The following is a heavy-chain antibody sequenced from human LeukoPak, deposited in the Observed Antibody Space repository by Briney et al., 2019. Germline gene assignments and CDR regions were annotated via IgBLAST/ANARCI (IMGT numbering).Heavy chain of an antibody. CDR3: ARPRDSTSYGLDY. CDR2: IYPGDSVT. D-gene: IGHD2/OR15-2a*01. CDR1: RYSFTSYW. J-gene: IGHJ4*02. V-gene: IGHV5-51*01. Sequence: GESLKISCKGSRYSFTSYWIGWVRQIPGKGLEWMGIIYPGDSVTRYSPSFQGQVTMSVDKSISTAYLQWSSLKASDTAMYYCARPRDSTSYGLDYWGQGTLVTVSS.